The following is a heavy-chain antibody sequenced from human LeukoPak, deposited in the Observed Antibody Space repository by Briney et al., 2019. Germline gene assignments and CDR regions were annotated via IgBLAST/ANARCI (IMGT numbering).Heavy chain of an antibody. CDR3: ARGYCSSTSCYFDY. CDR2: INWNGGTI. CDR1: GFTFDDYG. Sequence: PGGSLRLSCAASGFTFDDYGMSWVRQAPGKGLEWVSGINWNGGTIGYADSVKGRFTISRDNAKNSLYLQMNSLRAEDTALYYCARGYCSSTSCYFDYWGQGTLVTVSS. D-gene: IGHD2-2*01. J-gene: IGHJ4*02. V-gene: IGHV3-20*04.